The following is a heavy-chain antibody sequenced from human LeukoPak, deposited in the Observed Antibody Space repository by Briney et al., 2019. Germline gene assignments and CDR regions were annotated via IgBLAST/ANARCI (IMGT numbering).Heavy chain of an antibody. Sequence: GGSLRLSCAASGFTFSSYAMSWVRQAPGKGLEWVSAISGSGGSTYYADSVKGRFTISRDNSKNTLYLQMNSLRAEDTAIYYCARVASGWYMIDSWGQGTVVTVSS. D-gene: IGHD6-19*01. CDR1: GFTFSSYA. J-gene: IGHJ4*02. CDR2: ISGSGGST. CDR3: ARVASGWYMIDS. V-gene: IGHV3-23*01.